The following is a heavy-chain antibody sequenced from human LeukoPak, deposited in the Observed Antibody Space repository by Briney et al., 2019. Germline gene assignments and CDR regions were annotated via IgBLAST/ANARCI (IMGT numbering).Heavy chain of an antibody. V-gene: IGHV3-48*03. D-gene: IGHD3-10*01. CDR3: ARAMVRGVIVHYYYYGMDV. CDR2: ISSSGSTI. CDR1: GFTFSSYE. Sequence: GGSLILSCAASGFTFSSYEMNWVRQAPGKGLEGVSYISSSGSTIYYADSVKGRFTISRDNAKNSLYLQMNSLRAEDTAVYYCARAMVRGVIVHYYYYGMDVWGKGTTVTVSS. J-gene: IGHJ6*04.